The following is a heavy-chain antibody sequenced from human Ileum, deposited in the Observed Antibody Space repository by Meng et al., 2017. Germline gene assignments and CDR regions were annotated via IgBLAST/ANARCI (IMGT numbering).Heavy chain of an antibody. V-gene: IGHV4-34*01. CDR3: ARGGGRYGPDFDY. Sequence: QERLQQWGAGLLKPSETTSLTCAVYGGSFSGYYWSWIRQPPGKGLEWIGEINHSGSTNYNPSLKSRVTISVDTSKNQFSLKLSSVTAADTAVYYCARGGGRYGPDFDYWGQGTLVTVSS. CDR1: GGSFSGYY. CDR2: INHSGST. D-gene: IGHD3-16*01. J-gene: IGHJ4*02.